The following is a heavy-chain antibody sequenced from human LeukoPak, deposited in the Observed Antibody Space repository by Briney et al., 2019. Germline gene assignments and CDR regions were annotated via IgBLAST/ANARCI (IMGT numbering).Heavy chain of an antibody. Sequence: GGSLRLSCAASGFTFSSYAMSWVRQAPGKGLEWVSAISGSGGSTYYADSVQGRFTISRDNSKNTPYLQMNSLRAEDTAAYSCAKSRGYSYGYGGEAFDIWGQGTMVTVSS. CDR3: AKSRGYSYGYGGEAFDI. CDR2: ISGSGGST. V-gene: IGHV3-23*01. D-gene: IGHD5-18*01. J-gene: IGHJ3*02. CDR1: GFTFSSYA.